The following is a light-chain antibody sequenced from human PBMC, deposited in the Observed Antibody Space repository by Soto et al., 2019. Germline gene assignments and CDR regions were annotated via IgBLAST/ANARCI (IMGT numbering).Light chain of an antibody. CDR3: ASWDDNLNGPLL. V-gene: IGLV1-44*01. CDR1: SSNIGRNS. CDR2: NNN. Sequence: QSALTQPPSASGTPGQRVTISCSGGSSNIGRNSVSWYQQVPGTAPGLIIFNNNERPSGIPGRFSGSKSGASASLAIVGLQSEDEADYFCASWDDNLNGPLLFGGGTKLTVL. J-gene: IGLJ2*01.